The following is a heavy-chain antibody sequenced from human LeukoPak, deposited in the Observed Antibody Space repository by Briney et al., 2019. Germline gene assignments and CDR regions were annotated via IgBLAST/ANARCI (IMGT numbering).Heavy chain of an antibody. Sequence: ASVKVSCKASGGTFSSYAISWVRQAPGQGLEWMARIIPIFGTANYAQKFQGRATITTDESTSTAYMELSSLRSEDTAVYYCARESMGGPDDAFDIWGQGTMVTVSS. CDR1: GGTFSSYA. D-gene: IGHD1-14*01. J-gene: IGHJ3*02. CDR3: ARESMGGPDDAFDI. V-gene: IGHV1-69*05. CDR2: IIPIFGTA.